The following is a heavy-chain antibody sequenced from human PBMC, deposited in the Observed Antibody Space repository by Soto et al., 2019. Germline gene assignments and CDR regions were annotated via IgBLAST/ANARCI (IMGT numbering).Heavy chain of an antibody. CDR1: GGTFSSYA. Sequence: QVQLVQSGAEVKKPGSSVKVSCKASGGTFSSYAISWVRQAPGQGLEWMGGIIPIFGTANYAQKFQGRVTITADESTSTAYMELSSLRSEDTTVNYCAAQSQYYYDSSGYLAFDIWGQGTMVTVSS. J-gene: IGHJ3*02. V-gene: IGHV1-69*01. CDR3: AAQSQYYYDSSGYLAFDI. D-gene: IGHD3-22*01. CDR2: IIPIFGTA.